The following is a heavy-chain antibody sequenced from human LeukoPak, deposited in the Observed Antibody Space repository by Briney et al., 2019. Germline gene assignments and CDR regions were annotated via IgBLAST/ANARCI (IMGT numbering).Heavy chain of an antibody. CDR2: IYHSGST. Sequence: PSETLSLTCTVSGGSISSGGYYWSWIRQPPGKGLEWIGYIYHSGSTYYNPSLKSRVTISVDRSKNQFSLKLSSVTAADTAVYYCARLLNWFDPWGQGTLVTVSS. V-gene: IGHV4-30-2*01. CDR1: GGSISSGGYY. CDR3: ARLLNWFDP. J-gene: IGHJ5*02.